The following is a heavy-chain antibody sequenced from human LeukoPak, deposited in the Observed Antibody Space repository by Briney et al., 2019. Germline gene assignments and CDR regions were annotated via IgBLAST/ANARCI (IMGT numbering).Heavy chain of an antibody. CDR3: ARGLDYDSSGYYYFHDAFDI. D-gene: IGHD3-22*01. Sequence: SETLSLTCAVYGGSSSGYYWSWIRQPPGKGLEWIGEINHSGSTNYNPSLKSRVTISVDTSKNQFSLKLSSVTAADTAVYYCARGLDYDSSGYYYFHDAFDIWGQGTMVTVSS. V-gene: IGHV4-34*01. J-gene: IGHJ3*02. CDR2: INHSGST. CDR1: GGSSSGYY.